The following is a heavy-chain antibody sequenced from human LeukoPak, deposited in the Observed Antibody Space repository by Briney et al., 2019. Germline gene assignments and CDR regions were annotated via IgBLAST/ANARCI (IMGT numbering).Heavy chain of an antibody. D-gene: IGHD5-12*01. J-gene: IGHJ4*02. CDR3: ARLVDIVATAGSDY. Sequence: PSETLSLTCAVYGGSFSGYYWSWIRQPPGKGLEWIGEINHSGSTNYNPSLKSRVTISVDTSKNQFSLKLSSVTAADTAVYYCARLVDIVATAGSDYWGQGTLVTVSS. V-gene: IGHV4-34*01. CDR2: INHSGST. CDR1: GGSFSGYY.